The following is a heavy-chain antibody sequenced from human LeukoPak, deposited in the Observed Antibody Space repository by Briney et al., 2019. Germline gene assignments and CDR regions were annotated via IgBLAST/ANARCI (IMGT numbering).Heavy chain of an antibody. CDR2: ISGSGGST. CDR3: AKGPLYTYGPFDY. Sequence: GGSLRLSCAASGFTFSGYAMSWVRQASGKGLEWVSGISGSGGSTYYADSVKGQFTISRDNSKNTLYLQMNSLRAEDTAVYYCAKGPLYTYGPFDYWGQGTLVTVSS. V-gene: IGHV3-23*01. CDR1: GFTFSGYA. J-gene: IGHJ4*02. D-gene: IGHD5-18*01.